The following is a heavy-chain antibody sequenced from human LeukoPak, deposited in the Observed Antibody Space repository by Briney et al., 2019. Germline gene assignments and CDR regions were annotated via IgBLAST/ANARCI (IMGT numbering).Heavy chain of an antibody. Sequence: ASVKVSCKASGYTFTSYDINWVRQATGQGLEWMGWMNPNSGNTGYAQKFQGRVTMTRNTSISTAYMELSSLRSEDTAVYYCARSKCSGGSCYDRYWGQGTLVTVSS. CDR2: MNPNSGNT. V-gene: IGHV1-8*01. J-gene: IGHJ4*02. CDR3: ARSKCSGGSCYDRY. D-gene: IGHD2-15*01. CDR1: GYTFTSYD.